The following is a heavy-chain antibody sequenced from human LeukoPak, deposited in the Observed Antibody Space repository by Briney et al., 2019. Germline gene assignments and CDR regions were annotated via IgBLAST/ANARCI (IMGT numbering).Heavy chain of an antibody. J-gene: IGHJ3*02. V-gene: IGHV1-18*01. CDR2: ISAYNGNT. CDR3: ARFSFRSGKNAFDI. Sequence: ASVKVSCKASGYSFTSFGISWVRQAPGQGLEWMGWISAYNGNTNYAQKFQGRVTMTTDTSTSTAHMELRSLRSDDTAVYYCARFSFRSGKNAFDIWGQGTMVTVSS. CDR1: GYSFTSFG. D-gene: IGHD3-3*01.